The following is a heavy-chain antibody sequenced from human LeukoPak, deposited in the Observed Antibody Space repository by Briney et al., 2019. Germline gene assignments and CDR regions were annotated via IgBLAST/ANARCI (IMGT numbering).Heavy chain of an antibody. CDR1: GFTFHKYW. D-gene: IGHD3-10*01. V-gene: IGHV3-7*01. J-gene: IGHJ1*01. CDR2: INQNGRKK. CDR3: ARDSLPGDGDAEGYLQH. Sequence: QPGGSLLLSCAASGFTFHKYWMNWGRQAPGKGLEWVANINQNGRKKFYVDSVKGRFSISRDNVNNAVTLQMNSLRVEDTAVYYCARDSLPGDGDAEGYLQHWGQGALVTVSS.